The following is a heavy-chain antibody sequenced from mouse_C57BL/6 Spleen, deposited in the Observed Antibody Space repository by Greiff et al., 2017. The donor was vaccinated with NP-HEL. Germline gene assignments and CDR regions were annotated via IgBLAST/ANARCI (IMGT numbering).Heavy chain of an antibody. CDR1: GYTFTDYY. V-gene: IGHV1-26*01. D-gene: IGHD1-1*02. CDR2: INPNNGGT. Sequence: EVQLQQSGPELVKPGASVKISCKASGYTFTDYYMNWVKQSHGKSLEWIGDINPNNGGTSYNQKFKGKATLTVDKSSSTAYMELRSLTSEDSGVYYCESFFITRVVPSMKKGGKGTSAPVP. CDR3: ESFFITRVVPSMKK. J-gene: IGHJ4*01.